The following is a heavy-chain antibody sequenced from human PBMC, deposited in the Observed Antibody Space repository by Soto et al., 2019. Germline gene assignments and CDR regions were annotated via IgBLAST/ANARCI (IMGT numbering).Heavy chain of an antibody. CDR3: AHTPSPVYRKAAADTNNWFDP. Sequence: SGPTLVNPTQTLTLTCTFSGFSLSTSGVGVGWIRQPPGKALEWLALIYWDNDKLYSPSLKSRLTITKDTSKNQVVPTMTNMDPVDTATYYCAHTPSPVYRKAAADTNNWFDPWGQGTLVTVSS. CDR1: GFSLSTSGVG. J-gene: IGHJ5*02. V-gene: IGHV2-5*02. D-gene: IGHD6-13*01. CDR2: IYWDNDK.